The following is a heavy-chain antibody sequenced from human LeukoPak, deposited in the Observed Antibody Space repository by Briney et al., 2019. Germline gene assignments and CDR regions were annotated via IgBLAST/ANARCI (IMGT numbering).Heavy chain of an antibody. Sequence: SETLSLTCTVSGGSISSGSYYWSWIRQPAGKGLEWIGRSYTSGSTNYNPSLKSRVTMSVDTSKNQFSLKLSSVTAADTAVYYCARLGTAGVFDYWGQGTLVTVSS. V-gene: IGHV4-61*02. CDR3: ARLGTAGVFDY. CDR2: SYTSGST. D-gene: IGHD1/OR15-1a*01. J-gene: IGHJ4*02. CDR1: GGSISSGSYY.